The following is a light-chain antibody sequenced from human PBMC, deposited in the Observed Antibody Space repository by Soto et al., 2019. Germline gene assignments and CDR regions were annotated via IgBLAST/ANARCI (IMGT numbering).Light chain of an antibody. Sequence: DIQLTQSPSFLSASVGDRVTITCRASQGISSYLAWYQQKPGKAPKLLIYAASTLQSGVPSRFSGSGSGTEFTLTSSSLQPEDFATYYCQQRNSSPLTFGQGTRLQIK. V-gene: IGKV1-9*01. CDR3: QQRNSSPLT. J-gene: IGKJ5*01. CDR2: AAS. CDR1: QGISSY.